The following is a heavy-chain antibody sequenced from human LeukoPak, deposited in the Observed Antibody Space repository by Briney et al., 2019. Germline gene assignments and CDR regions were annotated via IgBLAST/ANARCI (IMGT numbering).Heavy chain of an antibody. J-gene: IGHJ4*02. CDR3: ARGSSGWYRIYYFDY. V-gene: IGHV1-69*13. CDR1: GYTFTGYY. Sequence: GASVKVSCKASGYTFTGYYMHWVRQAPGQGLEWMGGIIPIFGTANYAQKFQGRVTITADESTSTAYMELSSLRSEDTAVYYCARGSSGWYRIYYFDYWGQGTLVTVSS. CDR2: IIPIFGTA. D-gene: IGHD6-19*01.